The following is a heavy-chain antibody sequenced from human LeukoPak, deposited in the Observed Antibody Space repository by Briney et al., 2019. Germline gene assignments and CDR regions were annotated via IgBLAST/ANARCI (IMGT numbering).Heavy chain of an antibody. CDR1: SLTFSSYA. CDR3: ARDFSHYYGSGSYYLN. Sequence: GRSLRLSCAASSLTFSSYAMHWVRQAPGKGLEWVSVISFDGSQKYYADSVKGRFTISRDNSKNTLYLQMNSLRAEDTAVYYCARDFSHYYGSGSYYLNWGQGTLVTVSS. CDR2: ISFDGSQK. V-gene: IGHV3-30-3*01. D-gene: IGHD3-10*01. J-gene: IGHJ4*02.